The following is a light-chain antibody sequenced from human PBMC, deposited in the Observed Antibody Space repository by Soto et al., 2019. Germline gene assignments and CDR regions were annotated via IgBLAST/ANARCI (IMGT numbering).Light chain of an antibody. J-gene: IGKJ1*01. V-gene: IGKV3-15*01. CDR3: QQYNNLPPT. Sequence: DIVMTQSPLTLSVSPGESATLSCRASERVSTNLAWYQQTPGQAPRLLIYSASRRSTDIPVRFSGSGSGAEFTLTISSLQSEDFAIYYCQQYNNLPPTFGQGTKVEVK. CDR1: ERVSTN. CDR2: SAS.